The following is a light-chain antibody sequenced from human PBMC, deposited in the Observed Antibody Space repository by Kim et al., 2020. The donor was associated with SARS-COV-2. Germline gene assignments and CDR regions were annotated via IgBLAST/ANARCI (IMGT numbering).Light chain of an antibody. CDR2: YDS. J-gene: IGLJ3*02. V-gene: IGLV3-21*04. CDR3: QVWDSSSDHRV. Sequence: APVKTARITCVGNNIGSKGVNWYQQKPGQAPVLVIYYDSDRVSGIPERFSGSNSENTPTLTISRVEAGDEADYYCQVWDSSSDHRVFGGGTQLTVL. CDR1: NIGSKG.